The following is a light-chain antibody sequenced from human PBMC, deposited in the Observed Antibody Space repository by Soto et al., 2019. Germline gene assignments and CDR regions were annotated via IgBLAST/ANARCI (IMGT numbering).Light chain of an antibody. CDR3: ATWDDDLNAAV. J-gene: IGLJ7*01. CDR2: IND. V-gene: IGLV1-44*01. Sequence: QSALTQPPSLSGTPGQRVTISCSGSSSNIAGNTVHWSQHLPGTAPKLLIYINDQRPSGVPGRFSASTSGTSASLAISGLQSDDEADYYCATWDDDLNAAVFGGGTQLTVL. CDR1: SSNIAGNT.